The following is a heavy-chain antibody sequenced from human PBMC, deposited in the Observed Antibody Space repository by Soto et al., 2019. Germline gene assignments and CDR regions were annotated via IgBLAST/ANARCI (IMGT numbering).Heavy chain of an antibody. CDR1: GYTFTSYK. Sequence: ASVKVSCKASGYTFTSYKINWVRRATGQGLEWIAWMNPTSGNTDCAQKFQDRSTVTRYTSITTAYMELSSLRSDDTAVYFCVRYGVAATYWGQGTQVTVSS. CDR3: VRYGVAATY. CDR2: MNPTSGNT. V-gene: IGHV1-8*01. D-gene: IGHD2-8*01. J-gene: IGHJ4*02.